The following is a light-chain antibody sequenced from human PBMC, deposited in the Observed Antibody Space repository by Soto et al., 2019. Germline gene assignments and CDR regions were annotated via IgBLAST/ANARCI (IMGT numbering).Light chain of an antibody. CDR1: QSVSSAY. J-gene: IGKJ1*01. CDR2: NVS. CDR3: QQYGASPET. V-gene: IGKV3-20*01. Sequence: VLTQSPGTLSLSPGARATLSCRASQSVSSAYLAWYQQKPGQAPRLLSYNVSRRATGIPDRCSGSGSGTDFTLSVSRLEPEDCAVYYCQQYGASPETVGQGTKVDIK.